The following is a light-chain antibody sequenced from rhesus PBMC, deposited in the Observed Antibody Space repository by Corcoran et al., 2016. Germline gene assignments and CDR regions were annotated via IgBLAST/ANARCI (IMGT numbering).Light chain of an antibody. Sequence: DIQMTPSPSSLSASVGDRVTITCRASENVNKYLHWYQQKTGKAPRLLIYTASTLQRGVPSRFSGSGSGTDYTFTISSLQPEDVATYYCQHSYGNPLTFGGGTKVEIK. V-gene: IGKV1-74*01. CDR3: QHSYGNPLT. CDR1: ENVNKY. J-gene: IGKJ4*01. CDR2: TAS.